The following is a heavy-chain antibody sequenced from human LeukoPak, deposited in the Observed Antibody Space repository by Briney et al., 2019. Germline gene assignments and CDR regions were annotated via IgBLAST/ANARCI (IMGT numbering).Heavy chain of an antibody. Sequence: ASVEVSCKASGYTFTSYGISWVRQAPGQGLEWMGWISAYNGNTNYAQKLQGRVTMTTDTSTSTAYMELRSLRSDDTAVYYCARDSPLPAAIPFDYWGQGTLVTVSS. CDR2: ISAYNGNT. J-gene: IGHJ4*02. CDR1: GYTFTSYG. V-gene: IGHV1-18*01. D-gene: IGHD2-2*01. CDR3: ARDSPLPAAIPFDY.